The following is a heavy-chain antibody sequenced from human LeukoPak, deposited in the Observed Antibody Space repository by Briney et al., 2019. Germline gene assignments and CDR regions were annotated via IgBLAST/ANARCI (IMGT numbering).Heavy chain of an antibody. CDR2: ISGSGGST. CDR1: GFTFSSYA. D-gene: IGHD3-10*01. Sequence: PGGSLRLSCAASGFTFSSYAMSWVSQAPGKGLEWVSAISGSGGSTYYADSVKGRFTISRDNSKNTLYLQMNSLRAEDTAAYYCALLSYGSGSFYAFDIWGQGTMVTVSS. CDR3: ALLSYGSGSFYAFDI. J-gene: IGHJ3*02. V-gene: IGHV3-23*01.